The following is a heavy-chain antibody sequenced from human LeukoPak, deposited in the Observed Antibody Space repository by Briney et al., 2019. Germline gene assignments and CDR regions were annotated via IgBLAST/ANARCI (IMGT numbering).Heavy chain of an antibody. CDR3: ARDHYGVDY. V-gene: IGHV4-34*01. J-gene: IGHJ4*02. CDR2: INHSGST. D-gene: IGHD4-17*01. Sequence: SETLSLTCAVYGGSFSGYYWSWIRQPPGKGLEWIGEINHSGSTNYNPSLKSRVTISVDTSKNQFSLKLSSVTAADTAVYYCARDHYGVDYWGQGTLVTVSS. CDR1: GGSFSGYY.